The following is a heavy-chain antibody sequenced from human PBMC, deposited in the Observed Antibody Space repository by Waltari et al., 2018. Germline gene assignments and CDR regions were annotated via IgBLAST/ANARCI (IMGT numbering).Heavy chain of an antibody. CDR1: GFTFTGSG. Sequence: EVQLVESGGGLVQPGGSLRRSCAASGFTFTGSGMHGVRQVPGKGLVWVSRIRSDEITTNYADSVKGRFTISRDNAKNTLFLQMNSLRAEDTAVYYCARATNSDGGRAFDLWGQGTMVTVSS. J-gene: IGHJ3*01. V-gene: IGHV3-74*01. CDR2: IRSDEITT. CDR3: ARATNSDGGRAFDL. D-gene: IGHD3-10*01.